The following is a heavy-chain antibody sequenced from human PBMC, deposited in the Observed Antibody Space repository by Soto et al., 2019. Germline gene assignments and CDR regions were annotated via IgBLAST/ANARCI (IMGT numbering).Heavy chain of an antibody. CDR1: GYTFTGYN. J-gene: IGHJ6*02. CDR2: INPETGGT. D-gene: IGHD2-2*01. V-gene: IGHV1-2*02. Sequence: ASVKVSCNASGYTFTGYNVHWVRQAPGQGLEWMGWINPETGGTSYAQKFQGRVPLSRDTSINTAYLELSRLRFDDAAVYFCARERYQVISDGMDVWGQGTTVTVSS. CDR3: ARERYQVISDGMDV.